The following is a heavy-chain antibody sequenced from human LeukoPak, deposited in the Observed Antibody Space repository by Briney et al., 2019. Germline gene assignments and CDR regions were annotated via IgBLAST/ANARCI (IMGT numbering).Heavy chain of an antibody. V-gene: IGHV4-59*01. J-gene: IGHJ4*02. CDR2: IYYSRST. CDR3: ARVDTAMVTYFDY. D-gene: IGHD5-18*01. CDR1: GGSISSYY. Sequence: SETLSLTCTVSGGSISSYYWSWIRQPPGKGLEWMGYIYYSRSTNYNPSLKSRVTISVDTSKNQFSLKLSSVTAADTAVYYCARVDTAMVTYFDYWGQGTLVTVSS.